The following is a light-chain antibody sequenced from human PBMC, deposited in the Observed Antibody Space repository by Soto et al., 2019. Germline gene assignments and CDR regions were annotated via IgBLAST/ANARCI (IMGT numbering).Light chain of an antibody. CDR3: QQYNNWPPWT. V-gene: IGKV3-15*01. Sequence: EIVMTQSPATLSVSPGERATLSCRASQSVSSNLAWYQQKPGQAPRLLIYGASTRATGIPARFSGSRSGTKVTLTISSLQAEDFAVYYCQQYNNWPPWTFGQGTKVEIK. J-gene: IGKJ1*01. CDR1: QSVSSN. CDR2: GAS.